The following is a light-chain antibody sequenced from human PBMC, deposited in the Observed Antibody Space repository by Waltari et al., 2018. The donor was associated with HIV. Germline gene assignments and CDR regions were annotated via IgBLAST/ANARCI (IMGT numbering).Light chain of an antibody. CDR1: QSVPKNF. CDR2: GAS. CDR3: QHYGNSLTWT. V-gene: IGKV3-20*01. J-gene: IGKJ1*01. Sequence: EIVLTQSPGTLSLSPGDRATLSCRASQSVPKNFLAWYQHKRGQPSRLLIYGASTRATDTPVRFSGSGSGTDFTLTISRLEPEDFAVYYCQHYGNSLTWTFGQGTKMEIK.